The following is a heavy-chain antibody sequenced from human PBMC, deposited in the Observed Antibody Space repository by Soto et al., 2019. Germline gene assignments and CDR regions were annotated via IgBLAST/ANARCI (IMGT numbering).Heavy chain of an antibody. V-gene: IGHV1-18*01. CDR2: ISAYNGDT. Sequence: QVQLVQSGAEVKKPGASVKVSCKASGYTFTSYGISWVRQAPGQGLEWMGWISAYNGDTNYAQKLQGRVTMTTDTSTSKAYMELRSLRSDDTAVYYCASYSSCWATDPAPDAFDIWGQGTMVTVSA. CDR1: GYTFTSYG. J-gene: IGHJ3*02. CDR3: ASYSSCWATDPAPDAFDI. D-gene: IGHD6-19*01.